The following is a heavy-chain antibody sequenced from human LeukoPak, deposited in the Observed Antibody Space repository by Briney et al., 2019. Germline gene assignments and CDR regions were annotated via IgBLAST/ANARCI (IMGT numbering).Heavy chain of an antibody. CDR1: GFTVSSNY. J-gene: IGHJ4*02. D-gene: IGHD4-11*01. CDR2: IYSGGST. V-gene: IGHV3-53*01. Sequence: GGSLRLSCAASGFTVSSNYMSWVRQAPGKGLEWVSVIYSGGSTYYADSVKGRFTISRDNSKNTLYLQMNSLRAEDTAVYYCARSEINDYSKYWGQGILVIVSS. CDR3: ARSEINDYSKY.